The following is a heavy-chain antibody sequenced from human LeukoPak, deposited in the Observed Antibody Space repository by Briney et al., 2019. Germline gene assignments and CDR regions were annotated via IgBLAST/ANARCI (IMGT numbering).Heavy chain of an antibody. CDR2: INPSGGST. D-gene: IGHD6-19*01. V-gene: IGHV1-46*01. CDR1: GYTFTSYY. J-gene: IGHJ5*02. Sequence: GASVRVSCKASGYTFTSYYMHWVRQAPGQGLEWMGIINPSGGSTSYAQKFQGRVTMTRDTSTSTVYMELSSLRSEDTAVYYCATDAGWGRFDPWGQGTLVTVSS. CDR3: ATDAGWGRFDP.